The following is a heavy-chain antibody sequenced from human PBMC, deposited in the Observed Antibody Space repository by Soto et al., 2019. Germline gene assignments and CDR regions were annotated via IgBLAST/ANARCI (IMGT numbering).Heavy chain of an antibody. D-gene: IGHD3-9*01. CDR1: GFNFNTYA. CDR3: ASSRLHHFDILTGCEH. J-gene: IGHJ4*02. V-gene: IGHV3-30*03. CDR2: ISYNGRNT. Sequence: QEHLVESGGGVVQPGRSLRLSCAASGFNFNTYAMHWVRQAPGKGLEWVAVISYNGRNTYYADSVKGRFNISRENPKNTLDLQMNSLRAEDTAVYYCASSRLHHFDILTGCEHWRQGTLVTVSS.